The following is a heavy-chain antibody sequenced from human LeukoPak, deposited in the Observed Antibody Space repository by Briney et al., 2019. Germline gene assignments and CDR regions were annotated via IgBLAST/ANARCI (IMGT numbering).Heavy chain of an antibody. J-gene: IGHJ4*02. CDR2: IWYDGVNE. CDR1: GFTFSSSG. CDR3: AKDQYSSGCFDY. D-gene: IGHD6-19*01. V-gene: IGHV3-33*06. Sequence: GGSLRLSCAASGFTFSSSGMHWVRQAPGKGLEWVALIWYDGVNEYYADSVKGRFTISRDNSKNTLYLQMNSLRAEGTAVYYCAKDQYSSGCFDYWGQGTLVTVSS.